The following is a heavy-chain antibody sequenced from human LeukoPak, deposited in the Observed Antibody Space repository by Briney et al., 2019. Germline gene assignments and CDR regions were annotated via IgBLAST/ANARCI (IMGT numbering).Heavy chain of an antibody. D-gene: IGHD2-2*01. CDR3: ARDVATQGGYCSSTSCYGAAGY. Sequence: ASVKVSCKTSGYIFTSYGISWVRQAPGQGLEWMGWISAFNGNTNYAQDFQGRVTMTTDTSTSTAYMELRSLRSDDTAVYYCARDVATQGGYCSSTSCYGAAGYWGQGTLVTVSS. CDR2: ISAFNGNT. CDR1: GYIFTSYG. J-gene: IGHJ4*02. V-gene: IGHV1-18*01.